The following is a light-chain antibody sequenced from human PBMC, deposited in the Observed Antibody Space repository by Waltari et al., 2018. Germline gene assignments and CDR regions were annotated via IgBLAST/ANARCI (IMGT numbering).Light chain of an antibody. CDR3: QQRYKWHLT. CDR2: DSS. V-gene: IGKV3-11*01. J-gene: IGKJ4*01. Sequence: EIVLTHSPSTLSLSPGERATSTGRASQSVSTYLAWYHQRPCQASRLLIYDSSNRATGIAARFSGSESETDVTLTISSLEPEDFAVYYCQQRYKWHLTFGGGSKVEI. CDR1: QSVSTY.